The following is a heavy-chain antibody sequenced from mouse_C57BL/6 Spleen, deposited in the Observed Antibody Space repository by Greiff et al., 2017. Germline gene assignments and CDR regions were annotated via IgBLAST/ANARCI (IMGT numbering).Heavy chain of an antibody. D-gene: IGHD2-10*02. V-gene: IGHV1-82*01. CDR1: GYAFSSSW. CDR3: ARPSSLSFDD. Sequence: QVQLQQSGPELVKPGASVKISCKASGYAFSSSWMNWVKQRPGKGLEWIGRIYPGDGDTNYNGKFKGKATLTADKSSSTAYMQLSSLTSEDSAVYFCARPSSLSFDDWGQGTTLTVSS. CDR2: IYPGDGDT. J-gene: IGHJ2*01.